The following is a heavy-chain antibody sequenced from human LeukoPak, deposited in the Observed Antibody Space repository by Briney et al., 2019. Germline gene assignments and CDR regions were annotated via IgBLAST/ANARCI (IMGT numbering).Heavy chain of an antibody. CDR3: ARDGRYFDWSPSYYYYYYMDV. CDR2: IIPIFDTT. J-gene: IGHJ6*03. D-gene: IGHD3-9*01. CDR1: GGTFSNYA. Sequence: SVKVSCKASGGTFSNYAISWVRQAPGQGLEWMGGIIPIFDTTNYAQKFQGRLTITADISTSTVYMELSSPRSEDTAVYYCARDGRYFDWSPSYYYYYYMDVWGKGTTVTVSS. V-gene: IGHV1-69*06.